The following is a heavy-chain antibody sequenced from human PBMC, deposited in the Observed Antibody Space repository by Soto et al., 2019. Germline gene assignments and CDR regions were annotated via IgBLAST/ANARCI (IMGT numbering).Heavy chain of an antibody. V-gene: IGHV3-21*01. CDR1: GFPFSNYG. Sequence: GGSLRLSCTVSGFPFSNYGINWVRQAPGKGLEWVSSVSKSDYTYYSGSVQGRFTISRDNAKNSVSLQMNTLRVEDTAVYYCAREDSIIIPAVSDFWGQGTLVTVSS. CDR2: VSKSDYT. J-gene: IGHJ4*02. CDR3: AREDSIIIPAVSDF. D-gene: IGHD2-2*01.